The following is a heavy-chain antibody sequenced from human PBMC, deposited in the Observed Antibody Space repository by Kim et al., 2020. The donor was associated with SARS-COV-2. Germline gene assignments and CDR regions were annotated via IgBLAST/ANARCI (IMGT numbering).Heavy chain of an antibody. CDR3: ARETPRDGYNFARLWCYFDY. CDR1: GFTFSSYS. D-gene: IGHD5-12*01. J-gene: IGHJ4*02. V-gene: IGHV3-48*04. CDR2: ISSSSSTI. Sequence: GGSLRLSCAASGFTFSSYSMNWVRQAPGKGLEWVSYISSSSSTIYYADSVKGRFTISRDNAKNSLYLQMNSLRAEDTAVYYCARETPRDGYNFARLWCYFDYWGQGTLVTVSS.